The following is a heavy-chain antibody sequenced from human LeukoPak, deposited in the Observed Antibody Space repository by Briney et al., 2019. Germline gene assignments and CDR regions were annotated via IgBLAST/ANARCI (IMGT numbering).Heavy chain of an antibody. J-gene: IGHJ4*02. Sequence: PGGSLRLSCAASGLTVSSNYMSWVRQAPGKGLEWVSVIYSGGSTYYADSVKGRFTISRDNSKNTLYLQMNSLRAEDTAVYYCANFPGYSSGWYYFDYWGQGTLVTVSS. CDR1: GLTVSSNY. CDR2: IYSGGST. CDR3: ANFPGYSSGWYYFDY. V-gene: IGHV3-53*01. D-gene: IGHD6-19*01.